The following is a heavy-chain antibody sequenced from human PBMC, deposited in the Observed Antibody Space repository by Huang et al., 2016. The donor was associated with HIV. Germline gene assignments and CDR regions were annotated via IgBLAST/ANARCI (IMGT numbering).Heavy chain of an antibody. V-gene: IGHV1-3*01. Sequence: QVQLVQSGAESKKPGASLKLSCATSGYTFTTYSIHWLRRVPGQTLQWLGWIPPGNGRVPFLQSFNGRFILSRDTSAATVYRQLSGLTPDDTATYYCARAARGDGYQGALDVWGQGTMVTVSS. CDR1: GYTFTTYS. J-gene: IGHJ3*01. D-gene: IGHD2-2*03. CDR2: IPPGNGRV. CDR3: ARAARGDGYQGALDV.